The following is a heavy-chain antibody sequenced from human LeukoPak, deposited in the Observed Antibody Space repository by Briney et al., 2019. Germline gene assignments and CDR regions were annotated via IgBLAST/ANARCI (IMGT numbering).Heavy chain of an antibody. D-gene: IGHD6-13*01. Sequence: PSETLSLTCTVSGGSISSGDYYWSWIRQPPGKGLEWIGYIYYSGSTNYNPSLKSRVTISVDTSKNQFSLKLSSVTAADTAVYYCASTRLGQQLVYWYFDLWGRGTLVTVSS. CDR3: ASTRLGQQLVYWYFDL. J-gene: IGHJ2*01. CDR1: GGSISSGDYY. CDR2: IYYSGST. V-gene: IGHV4-61*08.